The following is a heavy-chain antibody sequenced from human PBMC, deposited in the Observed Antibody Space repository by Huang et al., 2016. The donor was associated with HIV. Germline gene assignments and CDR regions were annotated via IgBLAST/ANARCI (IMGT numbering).Heavy chain of an antibody. J-gene: IGHJ6*02. V-gene: IGHV3-30*18. CDR1: GFTFRQYA. CDR3: VKDSPGVITIFGGDV. D-gene: IGHD3-3*01. Sequence: QVQLVESGGGVVQPGRSLRLSCAAFGFTFRQYAMHWVRQAPGKGLEWVALISYDGREKYFGDSVKGRFTISRDNSKNMLYLQMNSLRPDDSAMYYCVKDSPGVITIFGGDVWGQGTTVTVSS. CDR2: ISYDGREK.